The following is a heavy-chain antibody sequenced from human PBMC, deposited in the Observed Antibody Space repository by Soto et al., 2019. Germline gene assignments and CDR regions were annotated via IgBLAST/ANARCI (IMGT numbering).Heavy chain of an antibody. CDR2: ISYDGSNK. CDR3: AKEDDYYDSSGYYPYFDY. CDR1: GFTFSSYG. J-gene: IGHJ4*02. D-gene: IGHD3-22*01. V-gene: IGHV3-30*18. Sequence: QVQLMESGGGVVQPGRSLRLSCAASGFTFSSYGMHWVRQAPGKGLEWVAVISYDGSNKYYADSVKGRFTISRDNSKNTLYLQMNSLRAEDTAVYYCAKEDDYYDSSGYYPYFDYWGQGTLVTVSS.